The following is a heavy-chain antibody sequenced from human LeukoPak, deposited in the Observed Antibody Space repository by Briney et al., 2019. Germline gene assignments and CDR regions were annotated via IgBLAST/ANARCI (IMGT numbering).Heavy chain of an antibody. D-gene: IGHD2-2*01. CDR3: ARGGIRRVVPAAIRAWFDP. CDR2: IYTSGST. V-gene: IGHV4-4*07. Sequence: PSETLSLTCTVSGGSISSYYWSWIRQPAGKGLEWIGRIYTSGSTNYNPSLKSRVTISVDTSKNQFSLKLSSVTAADTAVYYCARGGIRRVVPAAIRAWFDPWGQGTLVTVSS. CDR1: GGSISSYY. J-gene: IGHJ5*02.